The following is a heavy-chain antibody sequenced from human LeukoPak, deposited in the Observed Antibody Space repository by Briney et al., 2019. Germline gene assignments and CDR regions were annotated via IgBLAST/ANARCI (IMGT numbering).Heavy chain of an antibody. V-gene: IGHV4-59*01. CDR3: ACGTYYYFDY. D-gene: IGHD1-26*01. CDR1: GFTFSTYA. CDR2: IHYGGST. Sequence: PGGSLRLSCAASGFTFSTYATSWVRQPPGKGLEWIGYIHYGGSTNYNPSLKSRVTISVDTSKNQFSLNLNSVTAADTALYYCACGTYYYFDYWGQGTLVTVSS. J-gene: IGHJ4*02.